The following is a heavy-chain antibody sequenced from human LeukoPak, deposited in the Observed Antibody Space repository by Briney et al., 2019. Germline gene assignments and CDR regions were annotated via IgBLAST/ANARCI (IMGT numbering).Heavy chain of an antibody. CDR3: ARARCPGDY. D-gene: IGHD2-8*01. CDR1: GYTFSSYA. CDR2: MSTSGAST. Sequence: SGGSLRLSCAGSGYTFSSYAMSWVRQAPGKGPEWVSLMSTSGASTFYLDSVKGRFTVSRDNAKNTLYLQMNSLRAEDTAVYYCARARCPGDYWGQGTLVTVSS. V-gene: IGHV3-23*01. J-gene: IGHJ4*02.